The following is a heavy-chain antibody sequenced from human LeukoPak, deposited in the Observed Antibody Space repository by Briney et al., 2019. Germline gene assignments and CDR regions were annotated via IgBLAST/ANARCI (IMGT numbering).Heavy chain of an antibody. CDR1: GFTFSSYS. Sequence: GGSLRLSCAASGFTFSSYSMNWVRQAPGKGLEWVSSISSSSSYIYYADSVKGRFTISRDNAKNSLYLQMNSLRAEDTAVYYCARDIVVNAIRTWYFDIWGRGTLVTVSS. CDR3: ARDIVVNAIRTWYFDI. V-gene: IGHV3-21*01. J-gene: IGHJ2*01. CDR2: ISSSSSYI. D-gene: IGHD2-21*01.